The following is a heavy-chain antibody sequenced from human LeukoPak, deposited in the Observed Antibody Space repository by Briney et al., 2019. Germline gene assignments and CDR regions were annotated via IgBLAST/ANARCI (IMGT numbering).Heavy chain of an antibody. D-gene: IGHD2-15*01. V-gene: IGHV3-23*01. CDR3: AKRTLYCSGGSCYSDY. CDR2: ISGSGGST. J-gene: IGHJ4*02. CDR1: GFAFSSYA. Sequence: GGSLRLSCAASGFAFSSYAMSWVRQAPGKGLEWVSAISGSGGSTYYADSVKGRFTISRDNSKNTLYLQMNSLRAEDTAVYYCAKRTLYCSGGSCYSDYWGQGTLVTVSS.